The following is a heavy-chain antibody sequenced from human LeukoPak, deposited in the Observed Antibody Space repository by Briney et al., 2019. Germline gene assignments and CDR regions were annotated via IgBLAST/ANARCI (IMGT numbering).Heavy chain of an antibody. CDR1: GFTFSSYE. D-gene: IGHD5-18*01. J-gene: IGHJ4*02. V-gene: IGHV3-48*03. Sequence: PGGSLRLSCAASGFTFSSYEMNWVRQAPGKGLEWVSYIGNSGSPIYYADSVKGRFTISRDNAKNSLYLQMNSLRAEDTAVCYCARDPEYSYDYYFDYWGQGTLVTVSS. CDR3: ARDPEYSYDYYFDY. CDR2: IGNSGSPI.